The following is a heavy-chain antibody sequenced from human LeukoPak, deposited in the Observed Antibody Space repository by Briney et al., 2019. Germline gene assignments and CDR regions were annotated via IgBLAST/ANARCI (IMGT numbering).Heavy chain of an antibody. V-gene: IGHV3-53*01. CDR2: MYSGGAT. Sequence: GGSLRLSCAASGFSVSSNYMSWVRQAPGKGLEWVSVMYSGGATHYGNSVQGRFTISRDNSKNTLYLQMNSLRAEDTAIYYCARGVSSGSNADPFDSWGQGTPVIVSS. CDR3: ARGVSSGSNADPFDS. J-gene: IGHJ4*02. D-gene: IGHD3-22*01. CDR1: GFSVSSNY.